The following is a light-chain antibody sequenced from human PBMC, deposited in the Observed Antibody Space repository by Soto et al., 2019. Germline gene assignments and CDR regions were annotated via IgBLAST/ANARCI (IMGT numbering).Light chain of an antibody. J-gene: IGKJ1*01. CDR1: QSGSSN. Sequence: EIVMTQSPATLSVSPGERATLSCRASQSGSSNLAWYQQKPGQAPRLLIYGASNRATGIPARFSGSGSWTEFTLSISSLQSEDFAVYYCQQDNNWPPWTFGQGTKVEIK. CDR3: QQDNNWPPWT. CDR2: GAS. V-gene: IGKV3-15*01.